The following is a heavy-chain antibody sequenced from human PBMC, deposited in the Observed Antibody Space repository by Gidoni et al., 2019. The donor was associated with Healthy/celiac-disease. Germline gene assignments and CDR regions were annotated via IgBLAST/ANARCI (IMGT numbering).Heavy chain of an antibody. CDR3: ARDCLGFGEFPFDYYGMDV. Sequence: QVQLVQSGAEVKKPGSSVKVSCKASGGTFSSYAISWVRQAPGQGLEWMGRIIPSLGIANYAQKSQGRVTITADKSTSTAYMELSSLRSEDTAVYYCARDCLGFGEFPFDYYGMDVWGQGTTVTVSS. CDR1: GGTFSSYA. D-gene: IGHD3-10*01. J-gene: IGHJ6*02. CDR2: IIPSLGIA. V-gene: IGHV1-69*04.